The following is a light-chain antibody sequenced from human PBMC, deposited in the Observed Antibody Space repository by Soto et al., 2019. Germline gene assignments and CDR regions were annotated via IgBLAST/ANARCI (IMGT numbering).Light chain of an antibody. CDR1: SSDIGNYDF. V-gene: IGLV2-14*01. CDR2: EVS. CDR3: ISYTTSTSFIL. J-gene: IGLJ2*01. Sequence: QSVLTQPASVSGSPGQSITISCTGTSSDIGNYDFVSWYQQVPGTAPKAMIYEVSSRPSGVSNRFSGSKSGNTASLTISGLQAEDEAYYYCISYTTSTSFILFGGGTKLNVL.